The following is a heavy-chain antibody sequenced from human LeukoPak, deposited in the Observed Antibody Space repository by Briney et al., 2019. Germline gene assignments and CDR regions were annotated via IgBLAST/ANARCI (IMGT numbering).Heavy chain of an antibody. Sequence: SETLSLTCTVSGGSISSSRYYWGWIRQPPGKGLEWIGTIYYTGSTYYNPSLKRRVTISVDTSKNQFSLKLSSVIAADTAVYYCARALTSGSGYTDYWGQGTLVTVSS. CDR2: IYYTGST. CDR1: GGSISSSRYY. J-gene: IGHJ4*02. V-gene: IGHV4-39*07. CDR3: ARALTSGSGYTDY. D-gene: IGHD3-10*01.